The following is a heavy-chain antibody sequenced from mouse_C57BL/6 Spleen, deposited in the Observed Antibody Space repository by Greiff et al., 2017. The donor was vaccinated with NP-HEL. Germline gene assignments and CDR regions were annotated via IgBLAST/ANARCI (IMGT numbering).Heavy chain of an antibody. CDR3: ARYSVASRYFDV. CDR2: IRNKANGYTT. V-gene: IGHV7-3*01. Sequence: EVKVEESGGGLVQPGGSLSLSCAASGFTFTDYYMSWVRQPPGKALEWLGFIRNKANGYTTEYSASVKGRFTISRDNSQSILYLQMNALRAEDSATYDCARYSVASRYFDVWGTGTTVTVSS. CDR1: GFTFTDYY. D-gene: IGHD1-1*01. J-gene: IGHJ1*03.